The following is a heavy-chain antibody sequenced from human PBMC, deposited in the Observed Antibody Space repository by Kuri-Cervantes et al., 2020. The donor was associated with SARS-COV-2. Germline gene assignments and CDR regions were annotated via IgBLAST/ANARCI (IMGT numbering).Heavy chain of an antibody. CDR3: ARPGGYCSGGSCYSDY. J-gene: IGHJ4*02. Sequence: SETLSLTCTVSGGSISSSSYYWGWIRQPPGKGLEWIGSIYYSGSTYYNPSLKSRVTISVDTSKNQFSLKLSSVTAADTAVYYCARPGGYCSGGSCYSDYWGQGTLVTVSS. CDR1: GGSISSSSYY. D-gene: IGHD2-15*01. V-gene: IGHV4-39*01. CDR2: IYYSGST.